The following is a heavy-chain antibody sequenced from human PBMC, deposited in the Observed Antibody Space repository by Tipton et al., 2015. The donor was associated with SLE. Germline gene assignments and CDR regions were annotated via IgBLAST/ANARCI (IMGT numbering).Heavy chain of an antibody. D-gene: IGHD4-17*01. V-gene: IGHV4-39*07. Sequence: LRLSCTVSGGSISSSSYYWGWIRQPPGKGLEWIGSIYYSGSTNYNPSLKSRVTISVDTSKNQFSLKLSSVTAADTAVYYCARAHDYGHAFDIWGQGTMVTVSS. J-gene: IGHJ3*02. CDR2: IYYSGST. CDR3: ARAHDYGHAFDI. CDR1: GGSISSSSYY.